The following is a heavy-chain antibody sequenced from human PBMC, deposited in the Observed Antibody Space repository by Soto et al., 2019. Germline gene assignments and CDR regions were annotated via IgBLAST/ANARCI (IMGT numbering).Heavy chain of an antibody. CDR1: GFTFSSYG. V-gene: IGHV3-33*01. Sequence: GGSLRLSCAASGFTFSSYGMHWVRQAPGKGLEWVAVIWYDGSNKYYADSVKGRFTNSRDNSKNTLYLQMNSLRAEDTAVYYCAREGGGISAFDIWGQGTMVTVSS. D-gene: IGHD1-26*01. CDR3: AREGGGISAFDI. J-gene: IGHJ3*02. CDR2: IWYDGSNK.